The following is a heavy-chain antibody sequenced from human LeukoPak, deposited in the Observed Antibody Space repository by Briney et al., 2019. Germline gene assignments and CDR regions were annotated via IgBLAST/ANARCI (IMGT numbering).Heavy chain of an antibody. CDR2: IYTSGST. CDR1: GGSISSGSYY. V-gene: IGHV4-61*02. J-gene: IGHJ4*02. Sequence: NSSETLSLTCTVPGGSISSGSYYWSWIRQPAGKGLEWIGRIYTSGSTNYNPSLKSRVTISVDTSKNQFSLKLSSVTAADTAVYYCAREVVGATSYYFDYWGQGTLVTVSS. CDR3: AREVVGATSYYFDY. D-gene: IGHD1-26*01.